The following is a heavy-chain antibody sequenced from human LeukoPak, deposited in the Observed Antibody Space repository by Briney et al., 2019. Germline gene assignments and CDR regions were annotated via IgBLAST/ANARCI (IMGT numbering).Heavy chain of an antibody. Sequence: PSETLSLTCAVYGGSFSGYYWSWIRQPPGKGLEWIWEINHSGSTNYNPSLKSRVTISVDTSKNQFSLKLSSVTAADTAVYYCARVWYDFWSGYRFDYWGQGTLVTVSS. CDR2: INHSGST. J-gene: IGHJ4*02. D-gene: IGHD3-3*01. V-gene: IGHV4-34*01. CDR3: ARVWYDFWSGYRFDY. CDR1: GGSFSGYY.